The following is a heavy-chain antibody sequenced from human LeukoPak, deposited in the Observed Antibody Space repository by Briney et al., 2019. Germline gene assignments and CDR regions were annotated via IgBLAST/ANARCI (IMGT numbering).Heavy chain of an antibody. CDR3: ARGGGALASIDY. D-gene: IGHD2-15*01. CDR2: VSGSGGST. CDR1: GFTVNNYA. J-gene: IGHJ4*02. Sequence: GSLRLSCAASGFTVNNYAMTWVRQAPGKGLEWVSGVSGSGGSTYYADSVKGRFTISRDNSKNTLYLQMNSLRAEDTAVYYCARGGGALASIDYWGQGTLVIVSS. V-gene: IGHV3-23*01.